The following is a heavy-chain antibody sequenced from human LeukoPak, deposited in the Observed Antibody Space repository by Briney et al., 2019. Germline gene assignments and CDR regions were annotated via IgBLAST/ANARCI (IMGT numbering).Heavy chain of an antibody. V-gene: IGHV4-59*08. CDR1: TGAISGYY. Sequence: SETLSLTCTVSTGAISGYYWSWVRQPPGKGLEWIGYIYYSGSTNYNPSLQSRVTISVDTSNNQFSLRLRSVTAADTAVYYCVRQRGRRVWFDPWGQGTLVTVSS. J-gene: IGHJ5*02. CDR3: VRQRGRRVWFDP. CDR2: IYYSGST. D-gene: IGHD3-10*01.